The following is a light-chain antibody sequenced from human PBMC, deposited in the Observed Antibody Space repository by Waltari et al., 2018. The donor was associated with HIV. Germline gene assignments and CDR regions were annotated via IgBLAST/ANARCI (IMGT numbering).Light chain of an antibody. J-gene: IGKJ1*01. CDR3: LQYNSYPWT. V-gene: IGKV1-17*01. CDR2: DAS. CDR1: QGIRTD. Sequence: DVQVTQSPPSLSASVGDPVTITCRASQGIRTDVGWFKQKPGKAPKRLIYDASNLQTGVPSRFSGSGYGRDFTLTIRSLQPEDFVNYYCLQYNSYPWTFGQGTKVEIK.